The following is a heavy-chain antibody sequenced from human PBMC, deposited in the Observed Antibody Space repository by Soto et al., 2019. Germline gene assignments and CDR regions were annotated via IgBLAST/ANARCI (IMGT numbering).Heavy chain of an antibody. CDR3: ARAGSSTGVDY. CDR1: GGSISSYY. CDR2: IYYSGST. D-gene: IGHD2-2*01. V-gene: IGHV4-59*01. Sequence: QVQLQESGPGLVKPSETLSLTCTVSGGSISSYYWSWIRQPPGKGLEWIGYIYYSGSTNYNPSLKSRVTISVDTSKNQFSLKLSSVTAADTAVYYCARAGSSTGVDYWGQGTLVTVSS. J-gene: IGHJ4*02.